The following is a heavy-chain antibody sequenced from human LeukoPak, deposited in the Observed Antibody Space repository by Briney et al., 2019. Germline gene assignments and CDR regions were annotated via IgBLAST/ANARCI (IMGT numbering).Heavy chain of an antibody. CDR1: GFTFSSYA. J-gene: IGHJ6*02. D-gene: IGHD4-17*01. Sequence: GGSLRLSCAASGFTFSSYAMHWVRQAPGKGLEWVAVISYDGSNKYYADSVKGRFTISRDNSKNTLYLQMNSLRAEDTAVYYCARENLRSYYYYGMDVWGQGTTVTVSS. CDR3: ARENLRSYYYYGMDV. V-gene: IGHV3-30-3*01. CDR2: ISYDGSNK.